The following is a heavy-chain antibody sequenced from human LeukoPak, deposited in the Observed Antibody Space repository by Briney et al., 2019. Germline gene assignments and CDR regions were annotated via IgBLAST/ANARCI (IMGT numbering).Heavy chain of an antibody. V-gene: IGHV3-23*01. CDR1: GFTFSSYA. Sequence: GGSLRLSCAASGFTFSSYAMSWVRQAPGKGLEWVSAISGSGGSTYYADSVKGRFTISRDNSKNTLYLQMNSLRAEDTAVYYCANYLLSGSTVTTSQGFDYWGQGTLVTVSS. D-gene: IGHD4-11*01. J-gene: IGHJ4*02. CDR2: ISGSGGST. CDR3: ANYLLSGSTVTTSQGFDY.